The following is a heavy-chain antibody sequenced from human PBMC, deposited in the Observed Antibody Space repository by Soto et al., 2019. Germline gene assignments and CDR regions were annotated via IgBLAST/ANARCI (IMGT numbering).Heavy chain of an antibody. V-gene: IGHV1-3*01. CDR2: INAGNGNT. CDR1: GYTFTSYA. CDR3: ARDRMITYYYDSSGPDRLGMDV. J-gene: IGHJ6*02. D-gene: IGHD3-22*01. Sequence: ASVKVSCKASGYTFTSYAMHWVRQAPGQRLEWMGWINAGNGNTKYSQKFQGRVTITRDTSASTAYMELSSLRSEDTAVYYCARDRMITYYYDSSGPDRLGMDVWGQGTTVTVSS.